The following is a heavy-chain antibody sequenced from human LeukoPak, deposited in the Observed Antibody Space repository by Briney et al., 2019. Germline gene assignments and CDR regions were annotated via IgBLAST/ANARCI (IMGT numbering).Heavy chain of an antibody. CDR1: GGSISSGGYY. J-gene: IGHJ5*02. CDR2: IYHSGST. CDR3: ARAFRVPAATFDP. V-gene: IGHV4-30-2*01. Sequence: SQTLSLTCTVSGGSISSGGYYWSWIRQPPGKGLEWIGYIYHSGSTYYNPSLKSRVTISVDRSKNQFSLKLSSVTAADTAVCFCARAFRVPAATFDPWGQGTLVTVSS. D-gene: IGHD2-2*01.